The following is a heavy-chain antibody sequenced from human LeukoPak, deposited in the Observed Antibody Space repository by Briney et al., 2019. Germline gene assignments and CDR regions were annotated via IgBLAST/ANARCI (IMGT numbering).Heavy chain of an antibody. J-gene: IGHJ5*02. CDR2: ISYDGSNK. V-gene: IGHV3-30*01. CDR3: ARAGYYDYVWGSYRSNWFDP. Sequence: GRSLRLSCAASGFTFSSYAMHWVRQAPGKGLEWVAVISYDGSNKYYADSVKGRFTISRDNSKNTLYLQMNSLRAEDTAVYYCARAGYYDYVWGSYRSNWFDPWGQGTLVTVSS. D-gene: IGHD3-16*02. CDR1: GFTFSSYA.